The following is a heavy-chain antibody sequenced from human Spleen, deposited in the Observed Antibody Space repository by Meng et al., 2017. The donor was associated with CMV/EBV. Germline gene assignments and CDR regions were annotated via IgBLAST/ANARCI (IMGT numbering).Heavy chain of an antibody. V-gene: IGHV3-23*01. CDR1: GFTFSSYA. Sequence: GGSLRLSGAASGFTFSSYAMSWVRQAPGKGLEWVSAISGSGGSTYYADSVEGRFTISRDNSKNTLYLQMNSLRDEETAVYYCAKCCRWGIKSYYFDYWGQGTLVTVSS. CDR3: AKCCRWGIKSYYFDY. D-gene: IGHD3-10*01. J-gene: IGHJ4*02. CDR2: ISGSGGST.